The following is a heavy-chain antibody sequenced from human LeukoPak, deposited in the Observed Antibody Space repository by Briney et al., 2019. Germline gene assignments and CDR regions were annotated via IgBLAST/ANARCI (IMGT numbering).Heavy chain of an antibody. CDR3: ARDDSWNYVGFHY. J-gene: IGHJ4*02. CDR2: IKQDGSEK. Sequence: GSLRLSCAASGFTFSSYWMSWVRQAPGKGLEWVANIKQDGSEKYYVDSVKGRFTISRDNAKNSLYLQMNSLRAEDTAVYYCARDDSWNYVGFHYWGQGTLVTVSS. D-gene: IGHD1-7*01. CDR1: GFTFSSYW. V-gene: IGHV3-7*01.